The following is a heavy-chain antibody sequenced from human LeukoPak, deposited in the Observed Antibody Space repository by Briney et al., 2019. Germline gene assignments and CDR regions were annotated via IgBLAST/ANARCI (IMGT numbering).Heavy chain of an antibody. J-gene: IGHJ5*02. V-gene: IGHV4-59*01. Sequence: SETLSLTCTVSGGSISSYYWSWIRQPPGKGLEWIGYIYYSGSTNYNPSLKSRVTISVDTSKNQFSLKLSSVTAADTAVYYCARGDSSGWHIGLDPWGQGTLVTVSS. CDR1: GGSISSYY. CDR2: IYYSGST. D-gene: IGHD6-19*01. CDR3: ARGDSSGWHIGLDP.